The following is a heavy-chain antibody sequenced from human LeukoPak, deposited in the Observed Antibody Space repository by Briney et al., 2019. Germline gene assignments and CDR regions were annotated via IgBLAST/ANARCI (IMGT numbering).Heavy chain of an antibody. CDR2: FDPEDGET. CDR3: ATDPTTVVTQFDY. CDR1: GYTLTELS. J-gene: IGHJ4*02. Sequence: ASVKVSCKVSGYTLTELSMHWVRQAPGKGLEWMGGFDPEDGETIYAQKFQGRATMTEDTSTDTAYMELSSLRSEDTAVYYCATDPTTVVTQFDYWGQGTLVTVSS. V-gene: IGHV1-24*01. D-gene: IGHD4-23*01.